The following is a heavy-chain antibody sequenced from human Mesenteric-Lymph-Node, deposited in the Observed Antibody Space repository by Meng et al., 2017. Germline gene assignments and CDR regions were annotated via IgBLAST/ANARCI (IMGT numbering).Heavy chain of an antibody. CDR2: ISPAGDAT. V-gene: IGHV3-23*04. D-gene: IGHD4-23*01. Sequence: VHLGQSGGGLVQPGGSLRLSCAAFGFAFSTYAMSCVRQAPGKGLEWVSSISPAGDATYYADSVRGRFTISRDNSKNTLYLQMDSLRAEDTAVYYCAKDLATVADWGQGTLVTVSS. J-gene: IGHJ4*02. CDR3: AKDLATVAD. CDR1: GFAFSTYA.